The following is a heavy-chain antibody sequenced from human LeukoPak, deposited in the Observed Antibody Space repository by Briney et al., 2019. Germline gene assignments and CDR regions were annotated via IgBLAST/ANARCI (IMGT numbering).Heavy chain of an antibody. D-gene: IGHD6-19*01. J-gene: IGHJ6*02. CDR2: ISSSSSTI. Sequence: GGSLRLSCAASGFTFSSYSMNWVRQAPGKGLEWVSYISSSSSTIYYADSVKGRFTISRDNSKNTLYLQMNSLRAEDTAVYYCARAGYSSGRPRAYYYYGMDVWGQGTTVTVSS. CDR1: GFTFSSYS. CDR3: ARAGYSSGRPRAYYYYGMDV. V-gene: IGHV3-48*01.